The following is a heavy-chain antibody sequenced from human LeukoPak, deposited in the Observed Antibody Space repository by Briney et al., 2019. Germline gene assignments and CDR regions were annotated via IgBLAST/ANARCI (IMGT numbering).Heavy chain of an antibody. D-gene: IGHD1-14*01. CDR3: ARVPEDHNLGADWLDAFDI. Sequence: GGSLRLSCAASGFTFSSYGMHWVRQAPGKGLEWVAVIWYDGSNKYYADSVKGRFTISRDNSKNTLYLQMNSLRAEDTAVYYCARVPEDHNLGADWLDAFDIWGQGTMVTVSS. CDR2: IWYDGSNK. V-gene: IGHV3-33*01. J-gene: IGHJ3*02. CDR1: GFTFSSYG.